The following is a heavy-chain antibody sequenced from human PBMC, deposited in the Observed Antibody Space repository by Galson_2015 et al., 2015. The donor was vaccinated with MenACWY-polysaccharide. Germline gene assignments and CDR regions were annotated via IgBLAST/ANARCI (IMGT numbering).Heavy chain of an antibody. V-gene: IGHV3-23*01. CDR2: ISPSGAGT. CDR1: GFTFSSFA. Sequence: SLRLSCAASGFTFSSFAMSWVRQAPGKGLEWVSSISPSGAGTYYADSVEGRFTISRDNSKNTLYLQMNSLRAEDTAVFYCAKGGQWTPNSGAYFDYWGQGTLVTVSS. J-gene: IGHJ4*02. D-gene: IGHD4-23*01. CDR3: AKGGQWTPNSGAYFDY.